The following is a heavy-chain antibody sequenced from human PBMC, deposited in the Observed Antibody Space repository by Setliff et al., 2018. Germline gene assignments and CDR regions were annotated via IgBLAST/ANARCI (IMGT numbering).Heavy chain of an antibody. Sequence: SETLSLTCTVSGGSISSSSYYWGWIRQPPGKGLEWIGSIYYSGSTYYNLSLKSRVTISVDTSKNQFSLKLSSVTAADTAVYYCARFSGSGWSYFDYWGQGTLVTVSS. D-gene: IGHD6-19*01. CDR2: IYYSGST. CDR1: GGSISSSSYY. CDR3: ARFSGSGWSYFDY. J-gene: IGHJ4*02. V-gene: IGHV4-39*01.